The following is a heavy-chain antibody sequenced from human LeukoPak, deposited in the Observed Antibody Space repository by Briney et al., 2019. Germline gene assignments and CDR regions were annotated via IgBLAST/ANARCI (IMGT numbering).Heavy chain of an antibody. CDR3: AKGGKWDVTPFDY. J-gene: IGHJ4*02. CDR1: RFTFTSYS. D-gene: IGHD1-26*01. CDR2: ISGGGGST. Sequence: GGSLRLSCAASRFTFTSYSMNGVRQAPGKGLEWVSTISGGGGSTYYADSVKGRFTISRDNSKNTLYLQVNSLRAEDTAVYYCAKGGKWDVTPFDYWGQGTLVTVSS. V-gene: IGHV3-23*01.